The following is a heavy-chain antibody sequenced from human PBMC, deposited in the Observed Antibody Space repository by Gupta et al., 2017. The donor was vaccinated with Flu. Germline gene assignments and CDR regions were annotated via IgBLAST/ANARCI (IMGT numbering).Heavy chain of an antibody. CDR1: GFTFSSYG. V-gene: IGHV3-30*18. CDR2: ISYDGSNK. Sequence: QVQLVESGGGVVQPGRSLRLSCAASGFTFSSYGMHWVRQAPGKGLEWVAVISYDGSNKYYADSVKGRFTISRDNSKNTLYLQMNSLRAEDTAVYYCAKGRWVPYSSPYYYYYYGMDVWGQGTTVTVSS. D-gene: IGHD6-13*01. J-gene: IGHJ6*02. CDR3: AKGRWVPYSSPYYYYYYGMDV.